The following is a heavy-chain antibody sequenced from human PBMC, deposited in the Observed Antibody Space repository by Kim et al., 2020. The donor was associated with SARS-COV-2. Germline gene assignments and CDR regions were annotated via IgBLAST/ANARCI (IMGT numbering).Heavy chain of an antibody. Sequence: GGSLRLSCAASGFTFSTYAMNWVRQAPGKGLEWVSSITDATSAPYSADSGKGRITTSRDNSKNTVHLQQKRLGDDDTALFCSVKAFRTWPVWAEVDYWG. J-gene: IGHJ4*01. CDR2: ITDATSAP. D-gene: IGHD3-16*02. V-gene: IGHV3-23*01. CDR3: VKAFRTWPVWAEVDY. CDR1: GFTFSTYA.